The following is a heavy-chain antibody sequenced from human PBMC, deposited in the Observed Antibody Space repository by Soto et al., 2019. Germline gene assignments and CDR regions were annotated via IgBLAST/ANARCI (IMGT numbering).Heavy chain of an antibody. CDR2: IYSGGST. V-gene: IGHV3-53*01. Sequence: GVALRLFCAASGFTVSSNYMSWVRQAPGKGLEWVSVIYSGGSTYYADSVKGRFTISRDNSKNTLYLQMNNLRAEDTAVYYCARSYPTTYYFDYWGQGPLVTVSS. CDR3: ARSYPTTYYFDY. J-gene: IGHJ4*02. D-gene: IGHD2-2*02. CDR1: GFTVSSNY.